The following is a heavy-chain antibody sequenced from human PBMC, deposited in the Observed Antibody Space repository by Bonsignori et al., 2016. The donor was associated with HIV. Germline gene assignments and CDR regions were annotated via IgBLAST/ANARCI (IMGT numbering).Heavy chain of an antibody. J-gene: IGHJ5*02. CDR2: INPNSGGT. V-gene: IGHV1-2*02. CDR3: ARGVGDWGTNWFDP. Sequence: WVRQAPGQGLEWMGWINPNSGGTNYAQKFQGRVTMTRDTSISTAYMELSRLRSDDTAVYYCARGVGDWGTNWFDPWGQGTLVTVSS. D-gene: IGHD3-16*01.